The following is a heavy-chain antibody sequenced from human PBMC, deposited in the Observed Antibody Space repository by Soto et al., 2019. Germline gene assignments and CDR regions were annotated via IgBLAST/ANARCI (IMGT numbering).Heavy chain of an antibody. Sequence: GGSLRLSCAASGFTFSSFAMHWARQAPGKGLEWVAVISYDGRKEYYADSVKGRFSISRDNSKNTVYLQMNSLRPEDTAVYYCARGCSSNDCYTNYYYYYAMDVWGQGTTVTVSS. CDR3: ARGCSSNDCYTNYYYYYAMDV. CDR2: ISYDGRKE. D-gene: IGHD2-2*02. J-gene: IGHJ6*02. CDR1: GFTFSSFA. V-gene: IGHV3-30*04.